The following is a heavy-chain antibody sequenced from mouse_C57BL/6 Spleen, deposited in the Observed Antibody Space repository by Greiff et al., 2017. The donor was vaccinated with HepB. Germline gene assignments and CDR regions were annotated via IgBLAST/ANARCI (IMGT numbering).Heavy chain of an antibody. CDR3: TKTLYYAMDY. CDR1: GFNIKDDY. CDR2: IDPENGDT. J-gene: IGHJ4*01. Sequence: EVQLQQSGAELVRLGASVKLSCTASGFNIKDDYMHWVKQRPEQGLEWIGWIDPENGDTEYASQFQGKATITADTSSNTAYLQLSSLTSEDTAVYYCTKTLYYAMDYWGQGTSVTVSS. V-gene: IGHV14-4*01.